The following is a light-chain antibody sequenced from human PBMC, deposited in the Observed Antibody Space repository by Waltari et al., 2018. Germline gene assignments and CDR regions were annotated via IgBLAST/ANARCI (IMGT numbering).Light chain of an antibody. V-gene: IGKV1-16*01. CDR3: LQYDSYPRT. CDR2: GAS. CDR1: QGIRNS. J-gene: IGKJ1*01. Sequence: DIQMTQSPSSLSAFVGDRVTISCRASQGIRNSVDWFQQKPGKAPKVLMYGASTLHSGVPSRFSGSGFGTDFTLTISGLQPEDLATYYCLQYDSYPRTFGQGTKVEIK.